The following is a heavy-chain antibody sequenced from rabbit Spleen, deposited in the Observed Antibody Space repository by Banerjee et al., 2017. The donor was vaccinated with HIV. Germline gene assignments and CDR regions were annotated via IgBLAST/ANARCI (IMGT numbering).Heavy chain of an antibody. V-gene: IGHV1S7*01. J-gene: IGHJ4*01. Sequence: QSLEESGGGLVQPGGSLKLSCKASGFDFSAYGVSWVRQAPGKGLEWIGIIYPITETTYYANWVNGRFTISTDNAQNTVDLQMNSLTAADTATYFCAREDVGGSVSLWGPGTLVTVS. CDR3: AREDVGGSVSL. CDR1: GFDFSAYG. CDR2: IYPITETT. D-gene: IGHD1-1*01.